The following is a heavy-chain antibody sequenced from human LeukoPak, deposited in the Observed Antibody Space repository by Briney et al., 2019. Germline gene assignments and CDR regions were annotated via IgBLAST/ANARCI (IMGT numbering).Heavy chain of an antibody. J-gene: IGHJ4*02. CDR3: ARVSSQKTFDS. CDR2: IYTSGST. Sequence: SETLSLTCTVSGGSISSGSYYWSWIRQPAGKGLEWIGRIYTSGSTNYNPSLKTRVTISVDKSKNQFSLKLNSVTAADTAVYYCARVSSQKTFDSWGQGTLVLVSS. V-gene: IGHV4-61*02. D-gene: IGHD2-15*01. CDR1: GGSISSGSYY.